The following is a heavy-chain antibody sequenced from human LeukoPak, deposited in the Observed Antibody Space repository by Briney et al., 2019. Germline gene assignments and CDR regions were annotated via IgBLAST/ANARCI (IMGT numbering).Heavy chain of an antibody. V-gene: IGHV3-30*02. D-gene: IGHD1-26*01. CDR3: AKDQWELTYFDY. CDR2: IRYDGSNK. Sequence: GGSLRLSCAAPGFTFSSYGMHWVRQAPGKGLEWVAFIRYDGSNKYYADSVEGRFTISRDNSKNTLYLQMNSLRAEDTAVYYCAKDQWELTYFDYWGQGTLVTVSS. CDR1: GFTFSSYG. J-gene: IGHJ4*02.